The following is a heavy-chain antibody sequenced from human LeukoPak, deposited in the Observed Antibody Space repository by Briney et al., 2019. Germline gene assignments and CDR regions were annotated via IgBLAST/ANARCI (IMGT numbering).Heavy chain of an antibody. Sequence: VASVKVSCKASGYTFTNYYMHWVRQAPGQGLEWMGIINPGGGSTSNAQKFQARVTMTRDTSTSTVYMELSSLRSEDTAVYYCARSLAAMAFDYWGQGTLVTVSS. CDR2: INPGGGST. CDR1: GYTFTNYY. V-gene: IGHV1-46*01. J-gene: IGHJ4*02. D-gene: IGHD5-18*01. CDR3: ARSLAAMAFDY.